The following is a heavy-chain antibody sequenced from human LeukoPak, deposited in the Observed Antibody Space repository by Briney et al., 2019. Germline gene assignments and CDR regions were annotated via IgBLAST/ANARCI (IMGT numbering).Heavy chain of an antibody. CDR3: AREGNYYDPNGYSVY. Sequence: TLSLTCTVSGGSFNSENYFWSWIRQHPVRGLEWIGYISYSGITYYNPSLKSRVTLSVDTSKNQFSLKLSSVTAADTAVYYCAREGNYYDPNGYSVYWGQGALVTVSS. CDR2: ISYSGIT. J-gene: IGHJ4*02. CDR1: GGSFNSENYF. V-gene: IGHV4-31*03. D-gene: IGHD3-22*01.